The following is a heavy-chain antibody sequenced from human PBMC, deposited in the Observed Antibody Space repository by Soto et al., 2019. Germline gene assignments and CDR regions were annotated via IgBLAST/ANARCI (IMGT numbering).Heavy chain of an antibody. CDR3: AKDRAVAGTVY. J-gene: IGHJ4*02. Sequence: QVQLVESGGGVVQPGRSLRLSCAASGFTFSSYGMHWVRQAPGKGLEWVAVISYDGSNKYYADSVKGRFTISRDNSKNTLYLQMNSLRAEDTAVYYCAKDRAVAGTVYWGQGTLVTVSS. CDR2: ISYDGSNK. V-gene: IGHV3-30*18. D-gene: IGHD6-19*01. CDR1: GFTFSSYG.